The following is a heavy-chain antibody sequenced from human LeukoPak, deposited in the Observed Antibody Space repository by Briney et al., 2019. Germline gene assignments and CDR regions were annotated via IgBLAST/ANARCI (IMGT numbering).Heavy chain of an antibody. J-gene: IGHJ6*03. CDR2: INPNSGGT. Sequence: ASVKVSCKASGYTFTSYGISWVRQAPGQGLEWMGWINPNSGGTNYAQKFQGRVTMTRDTSISTAYMELSRLISDDTAVYYCAKAAAGSQHSYYYYYYLDVWGTGTTVTISS. D-gene: IGHD6-13*01. CDR1: GYTFTSYG. CDR3: AKAAAGSQHSYYYYYYLDV. V-gene: IGHV1-2*02.